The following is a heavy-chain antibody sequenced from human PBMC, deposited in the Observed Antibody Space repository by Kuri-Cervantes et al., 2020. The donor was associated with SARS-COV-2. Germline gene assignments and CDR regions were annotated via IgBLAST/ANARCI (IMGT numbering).Heavy chain of an antibody. CDR2: INPNSGGT. D-gene: IGHD2-21*01. J-gene: IGHJ4*02. CDR3: AREPQGCGSDCYCLGY. V-gene: IGHV1-2*02. Sequence: ASVKVSCKASGYTFTSYDINWVRQATGQGLEWMGWINPNSGGTRFAQKFQGRVSMTRDTSINTAYMELSSLRSDDTAVYYCAREPQGCGSDCYCLGYWGQGTLVTVSS. CDR1: GYTFTSYD.